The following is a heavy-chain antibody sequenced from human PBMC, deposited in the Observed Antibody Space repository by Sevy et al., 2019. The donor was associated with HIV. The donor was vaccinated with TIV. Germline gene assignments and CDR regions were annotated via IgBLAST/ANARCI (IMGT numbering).Heavy chain of an antibody. D-gene: IGHD1-26*01. CDR1: GFTFSTYD. Sequence: GGSLRLSCTASGFTFSTYDIHWVRQAPGKGVEWVAIISYDGNYRYYSDSVRGRFSMSRDNSKNTAYLQMSGLSVEDTAVYYCAKNRPPGGSYFSRHGMDVWGRGTTVTVSS. CDR2: ISYDGNYR. V-gene: IGHV3-30*18. J-gene: IGHJ6*02. CDR3: AKNRPPGGSYFSRHGMDV.